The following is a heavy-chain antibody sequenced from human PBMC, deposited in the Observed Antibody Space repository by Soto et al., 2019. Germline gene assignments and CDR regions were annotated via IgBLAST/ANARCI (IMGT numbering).Heavy chain of an antibody. D-gene: IGHD4-17*01. V-gene: IGHV1-69*13. J-gene: IGHJ4*02. Sequence: SVKVSCKASGGTFSSYATSWVRQAPGQGLEWMGGIIPIFGTANYAQKFQGRVTITADESTSTAYMELSSLRSEDTALYYCATPRPYGDYVSSPFDYWGQGTLVTVSS. CDR3: ATPRPYGDYVSSPFDY. CDR1: GGTFSSYA. CDR2: IIPIFGTA.